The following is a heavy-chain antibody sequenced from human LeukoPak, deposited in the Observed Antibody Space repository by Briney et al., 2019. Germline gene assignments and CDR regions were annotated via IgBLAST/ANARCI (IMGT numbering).Heavy chain of an antibody. J-gene: IGHJ4*02. CDR3: TKDEPGSSWFN. CDR2: IYSGGST. D-gene: IGHD6-13*01. V-gene: IGHV3-53*01. Sequence: PGGSLRLSCAASGFTVSSNYMRWVRQAPGKGLEWVSVIYSGGSTYYADSVKGRFTISRDNSKNTLYLQMNSLRAEDTAVYYCTKDEPGSSWFNWGQGTLVTVSS. CDR1: GFTVSSNY.